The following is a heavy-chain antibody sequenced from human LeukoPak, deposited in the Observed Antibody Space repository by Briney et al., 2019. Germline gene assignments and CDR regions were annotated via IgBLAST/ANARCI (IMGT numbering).Heavy chain of an antibody. D-gene: IGHD5-12*01. CDR1: GFTFSSYG. V-gene: IGHV3-23*01. Sequence: GGPLRLSCAASGFTFSSYGMSWVRQAPGKGLEWVSAISGSGGSTYYADSVKGRFTNSRENSKNTLYLQLNSLRAEDTAVYYCAKVMDRDIVATIRLGSQYYFDYWGQGTLVTVSS. CDR3: AKVMDRDIVATIRLGSQYYFDY. J-gene: IGHJ4*02. CDR2: ISGSGGST.